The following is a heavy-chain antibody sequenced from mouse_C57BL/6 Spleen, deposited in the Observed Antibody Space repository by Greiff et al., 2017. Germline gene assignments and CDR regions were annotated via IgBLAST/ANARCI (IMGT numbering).Heavy chain of an antibody. D-gene: IGHD6-1*01. J-gene: IGHJ2*01. CDR2: IYPGDGDT. CDR1: GYAFSSYW. CDR3: ARDDEGLYYFDY. Sequence: QVHVKQSGAELVKPGASVKISCKASGYAFSSYWMNWVKQRPGKGLEWIGQIYPGDGDTNYNGKFKGKATLTADKSSSTAYMQLSSLTSEDSAVYFCARDDEGLYYFDYWGQGTTLTVSS. V-gene: IGHV1-80*01.